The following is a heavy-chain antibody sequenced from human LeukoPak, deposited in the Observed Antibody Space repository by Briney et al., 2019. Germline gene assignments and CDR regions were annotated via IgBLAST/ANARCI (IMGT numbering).Heavy chain of an antibody. Sequence: SETLSLTCAVYGGSFSGYYWSWIRQPPGKGLEWIGEINHSGSTNYNPSLKSRVTISVDTSKNQFSLKLSSVTAADTAVHYCARGSPRMDIVVVPAASSLNWFDPWGQGTLVTVSS. V-gene: IGHV4-34*01. CDR3: ARGSPRMDIVVVPAASSLNWFDP. CDR1: GGSFSGYY. D-gene: IGHD2-2*03. J-gene: IGHJ5*02. CDR2: INHSGST.